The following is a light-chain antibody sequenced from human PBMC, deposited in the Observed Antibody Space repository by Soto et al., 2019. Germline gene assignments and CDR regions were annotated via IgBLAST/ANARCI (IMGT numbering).Light chain of an antibody. CDR1: QSINTY. Sequence: DIQMTQSPSSLSASXXDRVXITCRASQSINTYLNWYQQKSGKAPKXXIYGATSLQSGVPSRFSGGGSGTDFTLTISNLQPEDVATYSCQQSYSAPLTFGGGTKVDIK. J-gene: IGKJ4*01. CDR2: GAT. CDR3: QQSYSAPLT. V-gene: IGKV1-39*01.